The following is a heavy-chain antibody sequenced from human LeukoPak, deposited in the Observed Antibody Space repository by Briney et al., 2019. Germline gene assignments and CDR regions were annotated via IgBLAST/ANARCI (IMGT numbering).Heavy chain of an antibody. CDR1: GYTFTGYY. V-gene: IGHV1-2*06. D-gene: IGHD6-19*01. J-gene: IGHJ4*02. CDR3: ARVEYGSGWYEDY. Sequence: ASVKVSCKASGYTFTGYYMHWVRQAPGQGLEWMGRINPNSGGTNYAQKFQGRVTMTRDTSISTAYMELSRLRSDDTAVYYCARVEYGSGWYEDYWGQGTLVTVSS. CDR2: INPNSGGT.